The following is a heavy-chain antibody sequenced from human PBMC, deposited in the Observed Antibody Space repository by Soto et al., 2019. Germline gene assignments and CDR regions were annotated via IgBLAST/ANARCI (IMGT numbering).Heavy chain of an antibody. J-gene: IGHJ3*01. CDR2: IHSDGRST. Sequence: EVQLVESGGGLVQPGESLRLSCAASGFTFSYYWMHWVRQAPGKGLVWVSRIHSDGRSTTYADSVKGRFSISRDNARNTVDLQMNSLRAEDTAVYYCARGDRGAFDLWGQGKVLTVSS. CDR1: GFTFSYYW. CDR3: ARGDRGAFDL. V-gene: IGHV3-74*01. D-gene: IGHD1-26*01.